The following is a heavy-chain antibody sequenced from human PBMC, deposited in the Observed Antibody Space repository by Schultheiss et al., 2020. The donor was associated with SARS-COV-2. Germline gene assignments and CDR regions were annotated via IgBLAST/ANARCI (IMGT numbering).Heavy chain of an antibody. V-gene: IGHV2-5*02. CDR1: GFSLSTSGVG. Sequence: SGPTLVKPTQTLTLTCTFSGFSLSTSGVGVGWIRQPPGKVLEWLALIYWDDDKRYSPSLKSRLTITKDTSKNQVVLTMTNMDPVDTATYYCARTPVSAYYDSSGYYPLFDYWGQGTLVTVSS. CDR3: ARTPVSAYYDSSGYYPLFDY. CDR2: IYWDDDK. D-gene: IGHD3-22*01. J-gene: IGHJ4*02.